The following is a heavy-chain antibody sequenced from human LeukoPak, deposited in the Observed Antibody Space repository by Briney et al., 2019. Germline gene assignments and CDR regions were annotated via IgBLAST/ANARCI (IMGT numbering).Heavy chain of an antibody. V-gene: IGHV1-69*05. Sequence: ASVKVSCKASGYTFTSYDISWVRQAPGQGLEWMGGIIPIFGTANYAQKFQGRVTITTDESTSTAYMELSSLRSEDTAVYYCARGAHIAVAGPDHFDYWGQGTLVTVSS. D-gene: IGHD6-19*01. CDR3: ARGAHIAVAGPDHFDY. CDR2: IIPIFGTA. J-gene: IGHJ4*02. CDR1: GYTFTSYD.